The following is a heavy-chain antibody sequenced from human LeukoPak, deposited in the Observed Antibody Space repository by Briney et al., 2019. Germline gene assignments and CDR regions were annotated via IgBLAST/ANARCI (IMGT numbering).Heavy chain of an antibody. CDR2: IYYSGST. Sequence: PSETLSPTCTVSGGSLSSSSYYWGWIRQPRGKGLEWFGSIYYSGSTYYNPSLKSRVTISVDTSKNQFSLKLSSVTAADTAVYYCARDPVTTPLDCWGQGTLVTVSS. CDR1: GGSLSSSSYY. J-gene: IGHJ4*02. CDR3: ARDPVTTPLDC. D-gene: IGHD4-17*01. V-gene: IGHV4-39*02.